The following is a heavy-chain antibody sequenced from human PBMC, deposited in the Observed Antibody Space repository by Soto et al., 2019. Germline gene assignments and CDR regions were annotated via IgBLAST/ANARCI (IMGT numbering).Heavy chain of an antibody. CDR1: GYTFTSYD. J-gene: IGHJ4*02. CDR3: ARGSYYGDYGDY. CDR2: MNPNSGNT. D-gene: IGHD4-17*01. Sequence: ASVKVSCKASGYTFTSYDINWVRQATGHGLEWMGWMNPNSGNTGYAQKFQGRVTMTRNTSISTAYMELSSLRSEDTAVYYCARGSYYGDYGDYWGQGTLVTVSS. V-gene: IGHV1-8*01.